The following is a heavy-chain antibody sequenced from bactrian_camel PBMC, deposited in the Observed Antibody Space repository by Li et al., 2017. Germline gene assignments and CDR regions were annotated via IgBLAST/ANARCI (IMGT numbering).Heavy chain of an antibody. CDR3: AADVAYCSGYDERCCAEHEETYNY. Sequence: HVQLVESGGGSVQAGGSLRLSCVYEEDTYDSACMSWFRQAPGKDREGVAGVLRGGSVTYYADSVQGRFTISQNNAKNNIYLQMDSLKPEDTAMYYCAADVAYCSGYDERCCAEHEETYNYWGQGTQVTVS. D-gene: IGHD3*01. CDR2: VLRGGSVT. CDR1: EDTYDSAC. V-gene: IGHV3S6*01. J-gene: IGHJ4*01.